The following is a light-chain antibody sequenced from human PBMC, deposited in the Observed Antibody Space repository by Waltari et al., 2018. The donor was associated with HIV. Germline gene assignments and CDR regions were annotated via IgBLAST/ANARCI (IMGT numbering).Light chain of an antibody. CDR1: RSHTGSNT. CDR3: ATWDDSLNAWV. J-gene: IGLJ3*02. CDR2: SYG. Sequence: QSVLNQSPSASGTPGQRVIISCPGSRSHTGSNTVTWYQQFPGTAPKLLIYSYGQRPSGVPERFSGSKSATSASLAISGLRSEDEADYYCATWDDSLNAWVFGGGTKLTVL. V-gene: IGLV1-44*01.